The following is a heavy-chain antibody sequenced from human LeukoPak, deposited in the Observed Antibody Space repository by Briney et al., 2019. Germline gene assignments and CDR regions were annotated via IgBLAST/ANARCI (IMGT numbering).Heavy chain of an antibody. J-gene: IGHJ4*01. CDR2: IYYSGST. CDR1: GGSTSSSSYY. Sequence: PSETLSLTCTVSGGSTSSSSYYWGWIRQPPGKGLEWIGSIYYSGSTYYNPSLKSRVTISVDTSKNQFSLKLSSVTAADTAVYYCARAYCSGGSCYSRALDYWGQGTLVTVSS. CDR3: ARAYCSGGSCYSRALDY. V-gene: IGHV4-39*01. D-gene: IGHD2-15*01.